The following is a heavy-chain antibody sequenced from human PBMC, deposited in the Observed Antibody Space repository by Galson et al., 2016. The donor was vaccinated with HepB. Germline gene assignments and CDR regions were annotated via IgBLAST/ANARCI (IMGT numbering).Heavy chain of an antibody. CDR1: GYTFTSNA. D-gene: IGHD6-19*01. V-gene: IGHV1-3*01. CDR2: VSAADDNT. Sequence: SVKVSCKASGYTFTSNAIHWVRQAPGQRLEWLGWVSAADDNTRYSQNFQGRVTFTRDTSASTVYMELSALRPEDTATYFCARGNTAGWYHDYWGQGTLVIVSS. CDR3: ARGNTAGWYHDY. J-gene: IGHJ4*02.